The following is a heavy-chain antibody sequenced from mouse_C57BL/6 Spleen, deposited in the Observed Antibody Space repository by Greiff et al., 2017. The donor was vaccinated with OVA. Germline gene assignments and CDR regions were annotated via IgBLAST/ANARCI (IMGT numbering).Heavy chain of an antibody. Sequence: VQLQQSGAELVKPGASVKISCKALGYAFSSYWMNWVKQRPGKGLEWIGQIYPGVGDTNYNGKFKGKATLTADKSYSTANMQLSSLTSEDSAVYFCARAYGSWYFDVWGTGTTVTVSS. CDR3: ARAYGSWYFDV. J-gene: IGHJ1*03. D-gene: IGHD1-1*01. CDR2: IYPGVGDT. CDR1: GYAFSSYW. V-gene: IGHV1-80*01.